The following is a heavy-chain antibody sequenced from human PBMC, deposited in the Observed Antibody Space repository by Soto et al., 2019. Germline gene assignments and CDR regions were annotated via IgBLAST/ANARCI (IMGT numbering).Heavy chain of an antibody. D-gene: IGHD2-2*01. V-gene: IGHV3-48*01. CDR3: ARGMYCSSTSCQAYYYYYYMDV. CDR1: GFTFSSYS. J-gene: IGHJ6*03. CDR2: ISSSSSTI. Sequence: EVQLVESGGGLVQPGGSLRLSCAASGFTFSSYSMKWVRQAPGKGLEWVSYISSSSSTIYYADSVKGRFTISRDNAKNSLYLQMNSLRAEDTAVYYCARGMYCSSTSCQAYYYYYYMDVWGKGTTVTVSS.